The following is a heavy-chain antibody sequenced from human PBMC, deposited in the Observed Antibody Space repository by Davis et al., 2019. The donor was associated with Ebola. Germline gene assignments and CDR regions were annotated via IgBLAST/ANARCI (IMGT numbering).Heavy chain of an antibody. D-gene: IGHD5-24*01. CDR2: ISDNGGST. V-gene: IGHV3-64*01. CDR3: ARRNRDAHDAFDI. CDR1: GFAFSSHA. Sequence: PGGSLRLSCAASGFAFSSHAMHWVRQAPGKGLEYVSSISDNGGSTFYASSVRGRFTISRDNSKNTLYLQMNSLRPEDTAVYYCARRNRDAHDAFDIWGQGTMVTVSS. J-gene: IGHJ3*02.